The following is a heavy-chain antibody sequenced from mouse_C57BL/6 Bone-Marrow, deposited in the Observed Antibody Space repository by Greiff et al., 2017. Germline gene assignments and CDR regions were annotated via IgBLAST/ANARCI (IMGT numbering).Heavy chain of an antibody. Sequence: VKLQESGAELVRPGASVKLSCKASGYTFTDYYINWVKQRPGQGLEWIARIYPGSGNTYYNEKFKGKATLTAEKSSSTAYMQLSSLTSEDSAVYFCARQRDDYDAWFAYWGQGTLVTVSA. J-gene: IGHJ3*01. CDR2: IYPGSGNT. CDR3: ARQRDDYDAWFAY. CDR1: GYTFTDYY. D-gene: IGHD2-4*01. V-gene: IGHV1-76*01.